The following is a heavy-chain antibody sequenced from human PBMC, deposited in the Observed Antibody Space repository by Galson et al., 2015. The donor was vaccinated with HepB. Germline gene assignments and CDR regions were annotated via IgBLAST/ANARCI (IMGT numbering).Heavy chain of an antibody. Sequence: SVKVSCKASDYTFTSYGISWVRQAPGQGLEWMGWISAYNGDTNYAQKIRGRVTMTTDTSTSTAYMELRSLRSDDTALYYCARDTYYGVIIAHDAFDIWGQGTMVTVSS. J-gene: IGHJ3*02. CDR1: DYTFTSYG. D-gene: IGHD3-3*01. CDR2: ISAYNGDT. CDR3: ARDTYYGVIIAHDAFDI. V-gene: IGHV1-18*01.